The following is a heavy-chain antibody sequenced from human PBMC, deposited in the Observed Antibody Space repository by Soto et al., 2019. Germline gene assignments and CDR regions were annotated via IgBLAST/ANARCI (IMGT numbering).Heavy chain of an antibody. CDR2: TIPVFGKA. CDR1: GDTFSSYG. D-gene: IGHD1-20*01. Sequence: GASVKVSCKASGDTFSSYGINWVRQAPGRGLEWMGGTIPVFGKAAYAQSFQGRVTITADEVTSTVYMDLSSLRSEDTAMYYCTRDSRRNLITGNFDTWG. CDR3: TRDSRRNLITGNFDT. V-gene: IGHV1-69*13. J-gene: IGHJ3*02.